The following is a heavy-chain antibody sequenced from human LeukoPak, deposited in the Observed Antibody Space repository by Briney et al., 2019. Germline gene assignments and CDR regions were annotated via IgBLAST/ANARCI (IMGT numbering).Heavy chain of an antibody. Sequence: ASVKVSFKASGYTFTSCDINWVRQATGQGIEGMGWMNPNSGNTGYGQSFQGRINMTRDIYIGTAYMELSNLTSEDTAIYYCTRGSSGRRDNWGQGTLVTVSA. CDR2: MNPNSGNT. V-gene: IGHV1-8*01. CDR1: GYTFTSCD. CDR3: TRGSSGRRDN. D-gene: IGHD6-19*01. J-gene: IGHJ4*02.